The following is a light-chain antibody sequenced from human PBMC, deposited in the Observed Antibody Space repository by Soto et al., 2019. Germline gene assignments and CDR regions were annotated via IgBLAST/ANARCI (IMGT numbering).Light chain of an antibody. CDR2: GAS. Sequence: SSLSASTGDRVAIACRASQDIGNYLVWYQQKPGQAPKLLIYGASTLQSGVPSRFSGGGSGTDFTLSISCLQSEDFATYYCQHYNNYPWTFGQGTKVDIK. V-gene: IGKV1-8*01. CDR3: QHYNNYPWT. J-gene: IGKJ1*01. CDR1: QDIGNY.